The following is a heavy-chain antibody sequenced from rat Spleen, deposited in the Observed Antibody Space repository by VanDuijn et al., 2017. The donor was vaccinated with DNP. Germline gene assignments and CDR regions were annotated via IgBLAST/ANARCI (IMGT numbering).Heavy chain of an antibody. Sequence: EVQLVESGGGLVQPGRSLKLSCPVSGFSFSYYYMAWVRQAPTKGLEWVAYIGSPAYAPYYTDSVKGRFAISRDNAKSTLYLQMNSLRSEDMATYYCVRWNSGHFDYWGQGVMVTVSS. J-gene: IGHJ2*01. CDR2: IGSPAYAP. D-gene: IGHD4-3*01. CDR1: GFSFSYYY. CDR3: VRWNSGHFDY. V-gene: IGHV5-22*01.